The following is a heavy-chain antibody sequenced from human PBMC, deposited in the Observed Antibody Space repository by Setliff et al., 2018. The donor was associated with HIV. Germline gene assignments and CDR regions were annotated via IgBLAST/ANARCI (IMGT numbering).Heavy chain of an antibody. Sequence: GGSLRLSCAASGFTFDRYWMHWVRQAPGKGLVWVSRVNSDGSSKTYADSVKDRFTISRDNAGNSLYLQMNSLRVEDTALYYCARDGVRVPNGDYLSVNWFDPWGQGTLVTVSS. CDR1: GFTFDRYW. D-gene: IGHD4-17*01. CDR2: VNSDGSSK. V-gene: IGHV3-74*01. CDR3: ARDGVRVPNGDYLSVNWFDP. J-gene: IGHJ5*02.